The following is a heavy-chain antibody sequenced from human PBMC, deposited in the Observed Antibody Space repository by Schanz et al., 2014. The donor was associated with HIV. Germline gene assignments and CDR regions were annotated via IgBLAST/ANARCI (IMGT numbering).Heavy chain of an antibody. Sequence: EVQLVESGGRLVKPGESLTLSCITSGFTLNGYSMNWVRQAPGKGLEWVSSISGNSRYIYYAESVKGRFTISRDNAKNSLYLQMNFMRAEDTAVYYCARDSGSYVYFDDWGQGTTVTVYS. J-gene: IGHJ4*02. D-gene: IGHD1-26*01. CDR3: ARDSGSYVYFDD. CDR1: GFTLNGYS. V-gene: IGHV3-21*01. CDR2: ISGNSRYI.